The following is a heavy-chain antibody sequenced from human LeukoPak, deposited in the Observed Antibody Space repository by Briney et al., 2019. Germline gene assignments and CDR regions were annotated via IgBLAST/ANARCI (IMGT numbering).Heavy chain of an antibody. J-gene: IGHJ6*03. Sequence: SVKVSCKASGGTFSSYAISWVRQAPGQGLEWMGGIIPIFGTANYAQKFQGRVTITTDESTSTAYMELSSLRSEDTAVYYCARMTYDSSGHYTNYYYYYMDVWGKGTTVTVSS. CDR2: IIPIFGTA. V-gene: IGHV1-69*05. CDR3: ARMTYDSSGHYTNYYYYYMDV. CDR1: GGTFSSYA. D-gene: IGHD3-22*01.